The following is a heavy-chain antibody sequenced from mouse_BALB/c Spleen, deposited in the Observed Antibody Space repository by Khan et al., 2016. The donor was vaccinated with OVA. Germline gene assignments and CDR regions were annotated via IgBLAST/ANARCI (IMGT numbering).Heavy chain of an antibody. J-gene: IGHJ4*01. CDR1: GFNIKDYY. V-gene: IGHV14-1*02. Sequence: EVQLQESGAELVRPGALVKLSCKASGFNIKDYYMHWVKQRPEQGLVWIGWIDPENGNTIYDPKFQGKASITADTSSNKAYLQLSSLTSEDTADDYCAVRGRYYYAMDYWGQGTSVTVSS. D-gene: IGHD3-2*02. CDR2: IDPENGNT. CDR3: AVRGRYYYAMDY.